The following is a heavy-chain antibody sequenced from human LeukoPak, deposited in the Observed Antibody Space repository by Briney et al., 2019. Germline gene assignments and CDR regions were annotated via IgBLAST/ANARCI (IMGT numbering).Heavy chain of an antibody. CDR3: ARDDSSNYVGPLDY. CDR2: ISSSSSYI. J-gene: IGHJ4*02. V-gene: IGHV3-21*01. Sequence: PGGSLRLSCAASGFAFSTYSMNWGRQAPGKGLEWVSSISSSSSYIYYIDSIKGRFTISRDNAKNSLYLQMNSLRAEDTAVYYCARDDSSNYVGPLDYWGQGTLVTVSS. CDR1: GFAFSTYS. D-gene: IGHD4-11*01.